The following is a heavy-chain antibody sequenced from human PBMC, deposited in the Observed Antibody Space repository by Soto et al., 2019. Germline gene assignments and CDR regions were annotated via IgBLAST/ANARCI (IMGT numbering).Heavy chain of an antibody. Sequence: APEKVSCKAFGYTFTDYYVHWVRQAPGQGLEWMGWINPNSGGTNYAQKFQGWVAMTRDTSISTAYMEVSSLKSDDTAVYSCATERVPGATRPDYYYYGMNVWGQGTTVIFSS. D-gene: IGHD2-15*01. CDR1: GYTFTDYY. V-gene: IGHV1-2*04. CDR3: ATERVPGATRPDYYYYGMNV. J-gene: IGHJ6*02. CDR2: INPNSGGT.